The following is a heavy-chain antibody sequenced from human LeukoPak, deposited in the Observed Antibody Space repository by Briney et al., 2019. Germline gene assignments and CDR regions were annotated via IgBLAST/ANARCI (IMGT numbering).Heavy chain of an antibody. D-gene: IGHD2-15*01. J-gene: IGHJ4*02. V-gene: IGHV4-59*08. Sequence: PSETLSLTCTVSGGSISSYYWSWIRQPPGKGLEWIGYIHYSGSTNYNPSLKSRVTISVDTSKNQFSLKLSSVTAADTAVYYCARRGLAYFDYWGQGTLVTVSS. CDR1: GGSISSYY. CDR2: IHYSGST. CDR3: ARRGLAYFDY.